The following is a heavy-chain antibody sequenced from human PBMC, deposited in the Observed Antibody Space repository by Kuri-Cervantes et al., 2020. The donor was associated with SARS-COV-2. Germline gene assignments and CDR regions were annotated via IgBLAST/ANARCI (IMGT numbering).Heavy chain of an antibody. CDR2: INHSGST. D-gene: IGHD6-6*01. J-gene: IGHJ5*02. V-gene: IGHV4-34*01. CDR1: GGSFSGYY. Sequence: SETLSLTCAVYGGSFSGYYWSWIRQPPGKGLEWIGEINHSGSTNYNPSLKSRVTISVDTSKNQFSLKLSSVTAADTAVYYCARGSGIAARPSTYNWFDPWGQGTLVPSPQ. CDR3: ARGSGIAARPSTYNWFDP.